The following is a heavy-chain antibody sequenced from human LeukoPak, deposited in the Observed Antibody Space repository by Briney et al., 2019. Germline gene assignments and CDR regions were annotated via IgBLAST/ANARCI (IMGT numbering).Heavy chain of an antibody. V-gene: IGHV1-8*03. CDR1: GYTFTGYY. Sequence: ASVKVSCKASGYTFTGYYMHWVRQAPGQGLEWMGWMNPNSGNTGYAQKFQGRVTITRNTSISTAYMELSSLRSEDTAVYYCARAYYYDSSGMEGYYYYYMDVWGKGTTVTVSS. CDR3: ARAYYYDSSGMEGYYYYYMDV. J-gene: IGHJ6*03. CDR2: MNPNSGNT. D-gene: IGHD3-22*01.